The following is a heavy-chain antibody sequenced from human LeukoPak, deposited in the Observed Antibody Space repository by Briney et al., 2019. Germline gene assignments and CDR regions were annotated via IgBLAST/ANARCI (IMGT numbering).Heavy chain of an antibody. V-gene: IGHV4-39*07. J-gene: IGHJ4*02. Sequence: SETLSLTCTVSGGSISSSSYYWGWIRQPPGKGLEWIGEIHHIGNTNHNPSLKSRVTISVDKSKNQFSLKLTSVTAADTAVYYCARVSVGVDYWGQGTLVTVSS. CDR1: GGSISSSSYY. CDR3: ARVSVGVDY. D-gene: IGHD3-16*01. CDR2: IHHIGNT.